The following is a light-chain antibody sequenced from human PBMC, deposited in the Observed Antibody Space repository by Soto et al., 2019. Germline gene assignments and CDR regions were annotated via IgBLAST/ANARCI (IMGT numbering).Light chain of an antibody. J-gene: IGKJ2*01. V-gene: IGKV1-39*01. CDR1: QTINTY. CDR2: AEV. CDR3: QQSYSTPPRYT. Sequence: DIQMTPSPSSLFASVGDRVTITCRGSQTINTYLSWYQQKPGKPPTLLISAEVSLHSGVPSRFSGSGSGTDFTLTISSLQPEDYATYYCQQSYSTPPRYTFGQGTKGDIK.